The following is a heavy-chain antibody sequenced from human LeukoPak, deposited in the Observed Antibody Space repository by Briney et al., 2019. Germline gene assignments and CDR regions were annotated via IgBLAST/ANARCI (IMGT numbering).Heavy chain of an antibody. V-gene: IGHV4-59*08. D-gene: IGHD3-22*01. CDR1: GGSISSYY. J-gene: IGHJ6*03. CDR2: IYYSGST. CDR3: ARRYYDYYYYYYMDV. Sequence: SETLSLTCTVSGGSISSYYWSWIRQPPGKGLEWIGYIYYSGSTKYNPSLKSRVTMSVDTSKNQFSLKLSSVTAADTAVYYCARRYYDYYYYYYMDVWGKGTTVTISS.